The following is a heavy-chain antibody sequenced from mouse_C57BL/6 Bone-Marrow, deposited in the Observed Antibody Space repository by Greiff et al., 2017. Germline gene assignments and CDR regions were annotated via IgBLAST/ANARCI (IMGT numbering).Heavy chain of an antibody. D-gene: IGHD1-1*01. CDR2: IDPEDGDT. J-gene: IGHJ1*03. V-gene: IGHV14-1*01. CDR1: GFNITDYY. Sequence: EVQLQQSGAELVRPGASVKLSCTASGFNITDYYMHWVKQRPEQGLEWIGRIDPEDGDTEYATKFQGKATMTADTSSNTAYLQLSSLTSEDTAVYYCTRYGSSYVEWYFDVWGTGTTVTVSS. CDR3: TRYGSSYVEWYFDV.